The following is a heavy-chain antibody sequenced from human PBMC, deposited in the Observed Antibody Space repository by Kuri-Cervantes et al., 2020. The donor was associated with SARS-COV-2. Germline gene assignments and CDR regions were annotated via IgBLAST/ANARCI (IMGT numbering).Heavy chain of an antibody. J-gene: IGHJ6*02. CDR1: GYSFSSYC. Sequence: GESLKISCTGSGYSFSSYCIGWVRQMPGKGLEWMGIISPGDTETRYSQSFQGQVTISADKSISTAYLQWSSLKASDTAMYYCARRIDYGDWDGMDVWGQGTTVTVSS. V-gene: IGHV5-51*01. CDR3: ARRIDYGDWDGMDV. D-gene: IGHD4-17*01. CDR2: ISPGDTET.